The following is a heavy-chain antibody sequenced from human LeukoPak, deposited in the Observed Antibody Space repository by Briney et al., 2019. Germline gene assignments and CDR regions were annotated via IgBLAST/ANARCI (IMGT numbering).Heavy chain of an antibody. CDR3: AKDMGYNWNYVLDY. D-gene: IGHD1-7*01. Sequence: GGSLRLSCAASGFTFDDYAMHWVRQAPGKGLEWVSVFSWDTGSIGYADSVKGRFNICRDNAKNCLYLQMNTQRAEDMALYYCAKDMGYNWNYVLDYWGQGTLVTVSS. J-gene: IGHJ4*02. CDR1: GFTFDDYA. CDR2: FSWDTGSI. V-gene: IGHV3-9*03.